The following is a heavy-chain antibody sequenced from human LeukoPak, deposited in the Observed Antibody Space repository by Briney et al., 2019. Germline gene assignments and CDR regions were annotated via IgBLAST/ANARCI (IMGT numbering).Heavy chain of an antibody. J-gene: IGHJ4*02. CDR3: AREGAVDGYFDY. CDR2: INHSGST. CDR1: GGSFSGYF. Sequence: PSETLSLTCAVYGGSFSGYFWSWIRQPPGKGLEWIGKINHSGSTNYNPSLKSRVTISVDTSKNQFSLKLSSVTAADTAVYYCAREGAVDGYFDYWGQGTLVTVSS. V-gene: IGHV4-34*01. D-gene: IGHD6-19*01.